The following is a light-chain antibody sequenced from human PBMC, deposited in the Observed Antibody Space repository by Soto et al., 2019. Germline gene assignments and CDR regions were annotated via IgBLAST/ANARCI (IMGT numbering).Light chain of an antibody. CDR3: QAWDSSFEWA. CDR2: QDS. V-gene: IGLV3-1*01. Sequence: SYELTQPPSVSVSPGQTASITCSGARLGNKYSCWYQQKAGQSPVLVIYQDSKRPSGVPERFSASSSGNTATLTISGTQAIDEADYYCQAWDSSFEWAFGGGTKVTVL. J-gene: IGLJ2*01. CDR1: RLGNKY.